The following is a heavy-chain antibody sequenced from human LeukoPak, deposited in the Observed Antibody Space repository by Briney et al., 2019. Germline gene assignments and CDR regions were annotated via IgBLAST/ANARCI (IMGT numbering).Heavy chain of an antibody. Sequence: ASVKVSCKASGYTFTSYGISWVRQAPGQGLEWMGWISAYNGNTNYAQKLQGRVTMTTGTSTSTAYMELRSLRSDDTAVYYCARDLFGSGKGYYYGMDVWGQGTTVTVSS. J-gene: IGHJ6*02. D-gene: IGHD3-10*01. CDR2: ISAYNGNT. V-gene: IGHV1-18*01. CDR1: GYTFTSYG. CDR3: ARDLFGSGKGYYYGMDV.